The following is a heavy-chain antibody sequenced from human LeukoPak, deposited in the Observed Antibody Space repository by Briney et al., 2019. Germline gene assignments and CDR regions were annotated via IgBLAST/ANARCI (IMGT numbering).Heavy chain of an antibody. Sequence: GGSLRLSCVASGFTFNTFAMLWVRQPPGKGLELVSSIFPDSGEIHYADSVRGRFTISRDNSKNTLSLQMNSLRAEDTAIYYCATYRQVLLPFEAWGQGTLVTVSS. CDR3: ATYRQVLLPFEA. D-gene: IGHD2-8*02. CDR2: IFPDSGEI. J-gene: IGHJ5*02. V-gene: IGHV3-23*01. CDR1: GFTFNTFA.